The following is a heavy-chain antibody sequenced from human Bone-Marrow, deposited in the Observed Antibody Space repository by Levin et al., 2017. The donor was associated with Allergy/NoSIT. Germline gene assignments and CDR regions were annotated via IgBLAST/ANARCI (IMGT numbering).Heavy chain of an antibody. J-gene: IGHJ6*02. D-gene: IGHD3-3*01. CDR2: IWYDGSNK. V-gene: IGHV3-33*01. CDR1: GFIFSSYG. CDR3: ARVRGDFWSGYYSYGMDV. Sequence: GGSLRLSCAASGFIFSSYGMHWVRQAPGKGLEWVAVIWYDGSNKYYADSVKGRFSSSRDNSKNTLYLQMNSLRVEDTAVYYCARVRGDFWSGYYSYGMDVWGQGTTVTVSS.